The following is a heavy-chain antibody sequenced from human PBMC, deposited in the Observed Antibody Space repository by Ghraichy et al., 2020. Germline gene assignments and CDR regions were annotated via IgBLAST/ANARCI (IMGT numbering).Heavy chain of an antibody. J-gene: IGHJ4*02. D-gene: IGHD5-18*01. CDR1: GFSLTTRDMC. CDR2: VDWDGDK. CDR3: ARMPACGSSYGYYFDS. Sequence: SGPTLVKPTQTLTLTCSFSGFSLTTRDMCVSWIRQPPGKALEWLARVDWDGDKYYSASLQARLAISKDDSKNQVVLTMTKMDPVDTATYYCARMPACGSSYGYYFDSWGQGTLVTVSS. V-gene: IGHV2-70*11.